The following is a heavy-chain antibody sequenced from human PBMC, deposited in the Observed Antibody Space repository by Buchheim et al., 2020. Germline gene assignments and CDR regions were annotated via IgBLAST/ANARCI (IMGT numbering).Heavy chain of an antibody. Sequence: QVQLQESGPGLVKPSETLSLSCTVSGGSTSSYYWSWIRQPPGKGLEWIGYIYYTGSTSYNRSLKSRVTISVDTSKNQFSLKLSSVTAADTAVYYCARTPRLVSGVVMTYYLDNWGQGTL. D-gene: IGHD3-3*01. CDR1: GGSTSSYY. V-gene: IGHV4-59*01. CDR2: IYYTGST. J-gene: IGHJ4*02. CDR3: ARTPRLVSGVVMTYYLDN.